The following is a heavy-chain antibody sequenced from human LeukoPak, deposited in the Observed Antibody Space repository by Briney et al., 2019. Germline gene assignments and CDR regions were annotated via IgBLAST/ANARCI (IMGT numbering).Heavy chain of an antibody. V-gene: IGHV4-30-4*01. CDR2: IYYSGST. Sequence: SETLSLTCTVSGDSISSGDYYWSWIRQPPGKGLEWIGYIYYSGSTYYNPSLKSRPTISIDTSKNQFSLKLSSVTAADTAVYYCARRGIAVAGITDYWGQGTLVTVSS. D-gene: IGHD6-19*01. CDR3: ARRGIAVAGITDY. CDR1: GDSISSGDYY. J-gene: IGHJ4*02.